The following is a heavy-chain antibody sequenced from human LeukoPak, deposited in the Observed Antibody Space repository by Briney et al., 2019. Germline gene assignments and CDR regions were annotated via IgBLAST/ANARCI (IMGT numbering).Heavy chain of an antibody. Sequence: SETLSLTCAVYGGSFSGYYWSWIRQPPGKGLEWIGEINHSGSTNCNPSLKSRVTMSVDTSKNQFSLKLSSVTAADTAVYYCARDTYYYDSSGYSVLDPWGQGTLVTVSS. CDR3: ARDTYYYDSSGYSVLDP. V-gene: IGHV4-34*01. J-gene: IGHJ5*02. CDR1: GGSFSGYY. CDR2: INHSGST. D-gene: IGHD3-22*01.